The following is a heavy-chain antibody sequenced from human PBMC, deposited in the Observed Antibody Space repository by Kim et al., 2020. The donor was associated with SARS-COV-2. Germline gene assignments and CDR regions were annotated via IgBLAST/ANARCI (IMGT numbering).Heavy chain of an antibody. J-gene: IGHJ6*02. V-gene: IGHV3-11*05. CDR3: ARDLYEVVVRVWDYYYGMDV. CDR1: GFTFSDYY. D-gene: IGHD3-22*01. CDR2: ISSSSSYT. Sequence: GGSLRLSCAASGFTFSDYYMSWIRQAPGKGLEWVSYISSSSSYTNYADSVKGRFTISRDNAKNSLYLQMNSLRAEDTAVYYCARDLYEVVVRVWDYYYGMDVWGQGTTVTVSS.